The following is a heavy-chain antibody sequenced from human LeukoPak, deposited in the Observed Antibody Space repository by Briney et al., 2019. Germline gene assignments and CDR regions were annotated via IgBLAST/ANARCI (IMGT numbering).Heavy chain of an antibody. D-gene: IGHD6-13*01. CDR1: GGSISDITYY. CDR2: IYYSGST. CDR3: ARNGPSSSSFPGGAFDI. J-gene: IGHJ3*02. Sequence: SETLSLTCIVSGGSISDITYYWGWIRQPPGKGLEWIGTIYYSGSTYYNPSLKSRVTISVDTSKNQFSLRLSSVTAAGTAFYYCARNGPSSSSFPGGAFDIWGQGTMVTVSS. V-gene: IGHV4-39*01.